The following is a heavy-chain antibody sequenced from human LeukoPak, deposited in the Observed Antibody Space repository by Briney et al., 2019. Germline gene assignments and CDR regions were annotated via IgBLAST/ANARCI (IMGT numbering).Heavy chain of an antibody. CDR2: IKQDGSEK. CDR3: ARETGVVIYYFDY. D-gene: IGHD3-3*01. CDR1: GFTFSSYW. Sequence: PGGSLRLPCAASGFTFSSYWMSWVRQAPGKGLEWVANIKQDGSEKYYVDSVKGRFTISRDNAKNSLYLQMNSLRAEDTAVYYCARETGVVIYYFDYWGQGTLVTVSS. J-gene: IGHJ4*02. V-gene: IGHV3-7*03.